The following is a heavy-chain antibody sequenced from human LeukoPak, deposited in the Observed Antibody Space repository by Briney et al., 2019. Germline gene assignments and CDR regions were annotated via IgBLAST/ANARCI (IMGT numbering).Heavy chain of an antibody. V-gene: IGHV4-4*02. Sequence: SETLSLTCAVSGGSISSSNWWSWVRQPPGKGLEWIGEIYHSGSTNYNPSLKSRVTTSVDTSKKQFSLKLSSVTAADTAVYYCASSPLYYYDSSGYYYGDYWGQGTLVTVSS. CDR2: IYHSGST. CDR1: GGSISSSNW. CDR3: ASSPLYYYDSSGYYYGDY. J-gene: IGHJ4*02. D-gene: IGHD3-22*01.